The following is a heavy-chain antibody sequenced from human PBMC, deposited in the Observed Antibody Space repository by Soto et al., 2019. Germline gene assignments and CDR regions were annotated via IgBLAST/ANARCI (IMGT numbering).Heavy chain of an antibody. Sequence: TGGSLRLSCAASGFTFRNYGMNWVRQAPGKGLEWVSYISSSSTIYYADSVKGRFTISRDNAKNSLYLQMNSLRAEDTAVYYCASQSSEWLLFASWGQGTLVTVSS. CDR2: ISSSSTI. J-gene: IGHJ4*02. CDR3: ASQSSEWLLFAS. V-gene: IGHV3-48*01. D-gene: IGHD5-12*01. CDR1: GFTFRNYG.